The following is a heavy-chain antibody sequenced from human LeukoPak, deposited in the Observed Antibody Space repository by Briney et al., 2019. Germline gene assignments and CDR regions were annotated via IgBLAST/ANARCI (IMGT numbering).Heavy chain of an antibody. V-gene: IGHV3-21*01. CDR3: VGEAPGY. D-gene: IGHD2-2*01. Sequence: GGSLRLSCAASGFSFSTYSMNWVRQAPGKGLEWVSSITSSPTYIYYADSVKGRFTISRDNAKNSVYLQMNDVRVEDTAVYYCVGEAPGYWGQGALVTVSS. J-gene: IGHJ4*02. CDR1: GFSFSTYS. CDR2: ITSSPTYI.